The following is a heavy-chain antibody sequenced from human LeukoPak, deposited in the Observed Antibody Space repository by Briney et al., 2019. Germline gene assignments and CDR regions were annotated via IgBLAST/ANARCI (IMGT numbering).Heavy chain of an antibody. CDR3: AREGMATITRDAFDI. CDR2: ISAYNGNT. Sequence: ASVKVSCKASGYTFTSYGISWVRQAPGQGLEWMGWISAYNGNTNYAQKFQGRVTMTTDTSTSTAYMELRSLRSGDTAVYYCAREGMATITRDAFDIWGQGTMVTVSS. V-gene: IGHV1-18*01. D-gene: IGHD5-24*01. CDR1: GYTFTSYG. J-gene: IGHJ3*02.